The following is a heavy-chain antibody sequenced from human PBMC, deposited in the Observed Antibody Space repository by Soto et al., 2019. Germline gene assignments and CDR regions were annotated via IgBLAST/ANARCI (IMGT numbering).Heavy chain of an antibody. CDR1: GGSISSGGYS. J-gene: IGHJ5*02. CDR2: IYHSGST. CDR3: ARDFGRYGYGWFDP. V-gene: IGHV4-30-2*01. D-gene: IGHD2-15*01. Sequence: QLQLQEPGSGLVKPSQTLSLTCAVSGGSISSGGYSWSWIRQPPGKGLEWIGYIYHSGSTYYNPSLKSRVTISVDRSKNQFSLKLSSVTAADTAVYYCARDFGRYGYGWFDPWGQGTLVTVSS.